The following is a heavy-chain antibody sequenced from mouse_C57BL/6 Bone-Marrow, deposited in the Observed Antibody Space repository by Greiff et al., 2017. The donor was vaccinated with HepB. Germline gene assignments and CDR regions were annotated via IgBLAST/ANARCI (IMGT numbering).Heavy chain of an antibody. CDR3: TREADGYYAWFAY. V-gene: IGHV1-15*01. CDR1: GYTFTDYE. D-gene: IGHD2-3*01. CDR2: IDPETGGT. Sequence: VQLQQSGAELVRPGASVTLSCKASGYTFTDYEMHWVKQTPVHGLEWIGAIDPETGGTAYNQKFKGKAILTADKSSSTAYMELRSLTSEDSAVYYCTREADGYYAWFAYWGQGTLVTVSA. J-gene: IGHJ3*01.